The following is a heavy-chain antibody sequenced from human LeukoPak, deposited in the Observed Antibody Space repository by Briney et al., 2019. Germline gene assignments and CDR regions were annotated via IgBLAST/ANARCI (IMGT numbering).Heavy chain of an antibody. J-gene: IGHJ4*02. D-gene: IGHD2-15*01. V-gene: IGHV4-59*01. Sequence: PSETLSLTCTVSGGSISSFYWSWIRQSPGKGLEWIGYIYYSGSTNYNPSLKSRVTISVDTSKNHFSLKLSSMTAADTAVYYCARGVVAAPTNFDYWGQGTLVTVSS. CDR3: ARGVVAAPTNFDY. CDR2: IYYSGST. CDR1: GGSISSFY.